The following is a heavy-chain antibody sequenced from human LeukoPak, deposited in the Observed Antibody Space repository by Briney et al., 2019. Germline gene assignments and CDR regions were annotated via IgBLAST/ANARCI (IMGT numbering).Heavy chain of an antibody. V-gene: IGHV4-59*08. Sequence: SETLSLTCTVSGDSTSSYYWSWIRQPPRKGLEWIGYVYDSGSTNYNPSLKSRVTISVDTSKNQFSLKLSSVTAADTAVYYCARHSAARLSYYNWFDPWGQGTLVTVSS. CDR1: GDSTSSYY. CDR2: VYDSGST. J-gene: IGHJ5*02. D-gene: IGHD2-15*01. CDR3: ARHSAARLSYYNWFDP.